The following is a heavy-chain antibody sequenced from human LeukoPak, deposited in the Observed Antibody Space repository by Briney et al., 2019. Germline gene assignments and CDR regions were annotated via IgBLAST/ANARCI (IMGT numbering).Heavy chain of an antibody. V-gene: IGHV3-48*04. Sequence: PGGSLRLSCAASGFTFSSYSMNWVRQAPGKGLEWVSYISSSSSIIYYADSVKGRFTISRDNAKNSLYLQMNSLRAEDTAVYYCARAGFRVGATSDPPDYWGQGTLVTVSS. CDR3: ARAGFRVGATSDPPDY. J-gene: IGHJ4*02. D-gene: IGHD1-26*01. CDR2: ISSSSSII. CDR1: GFTFSSYS.